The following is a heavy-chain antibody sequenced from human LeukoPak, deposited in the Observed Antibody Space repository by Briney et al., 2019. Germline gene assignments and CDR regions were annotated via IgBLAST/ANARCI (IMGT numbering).Heavy chain of an antibody. D-gene: IGHD3-10*01. CDR2: ILGSGGGT. J-gene: IGHJ6*02. CDR3: ATTPGAYYYYHMDV. Sequence: GGSLRLSCAASRFTFSTYVMTWVRQAPGKGLEWVSAILGSGGGTYYADSVKGRFTISRDNSKNTLYLQMNSLRAEDTAVYYCATTPGAYYYYHMDVWGQGTTVTVSS. V-gene: IGHV3-23*01. CDR1: RFTFSTYV.